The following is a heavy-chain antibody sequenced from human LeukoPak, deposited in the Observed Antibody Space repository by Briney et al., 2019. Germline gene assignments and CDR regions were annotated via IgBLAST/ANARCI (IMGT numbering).Heavy chain of an antibody. Sequence: GGSLRLSCADSGFTSSFYWMSWVRQAPGKGLEWVSVIYTGGSTHYADSVKGRFTISRDNSNSTVYLQMNSLRAEDTAVYYCARDNAYFDYWGRGTLVTVSS. CDR3: ARDNAYFDY. CDR1: GFTSSFYW. CDR2: IYTGGST. V-gene: IGHV3-53*01. J-gene: IGHJ4*02.